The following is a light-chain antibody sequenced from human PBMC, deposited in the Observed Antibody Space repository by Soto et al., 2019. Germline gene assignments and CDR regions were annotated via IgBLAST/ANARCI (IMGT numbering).Light chain of an antibody. CDR2: GTS. CDR1: QSVSTSY. Sequence: DIVLTQSPGTLSLSLGERATLSCRASQSVSTSYLAWYQHQPRQAPRLLLYGTSSRATGIPDRFSGSGCGTDFTLPISRLEPEDFAVYYCQQYGSSPTWTFGQGTKVDIK. V-gene: IGKV3-20*01. J-gene: IGKJ1*01. CDR3: QQYGSSPTWT.